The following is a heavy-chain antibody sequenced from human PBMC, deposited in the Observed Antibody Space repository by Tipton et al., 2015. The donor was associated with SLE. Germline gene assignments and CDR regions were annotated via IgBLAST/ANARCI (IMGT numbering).Heavy chain of an antibody. CDR3: ARRAAAGGFDY. D-gene: IGHD6-13*01. CDR1: GGSISSGDYY. Sequence: LRLSCTVSGGSISSGDYYWSWIRQPPGKGLEWIGYIYYSGSTYYNPSLKSRVTISVDTSKKQFSLKLSSVTAADTAVYYCARRAAAGGFDYWGQGTLVTVSS. CDR2: IYYSGST. V-gene: IGHV4-30-4*01. J-gene: IGHJ4*02.